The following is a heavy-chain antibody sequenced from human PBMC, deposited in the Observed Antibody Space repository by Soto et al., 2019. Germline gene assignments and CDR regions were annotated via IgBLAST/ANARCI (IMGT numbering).Heavy chain of an antibody. CDR1: GASISSRNW. V-gene: IGHV4-4*02. J-gene: IGHJ5*02. CDR3: VTRSIEPLNWFDP. Sequence: PSETLSLTCGVSGASISSRNWWSWVRQSPAKGLEWIGDIYHTGTTNYNPSLKSRVTLSVDKSKNQFSLTLTSVTAADTAVYYCVTRSIEPLNWFDPWGQGTLVTVSS. CDR2: IYHTGTT. D-gene: IGHD2-15*01.